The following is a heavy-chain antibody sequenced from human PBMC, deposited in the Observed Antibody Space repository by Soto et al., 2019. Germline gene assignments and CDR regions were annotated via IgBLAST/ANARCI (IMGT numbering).Heavy chain of an antibody. CDR1: GFTFSSYA. CDR3: AKVGAQQQLVQLLFDY. J-gene: IGHJ4*02. Sequence: GGSLRLSCAASGFTFSSYAMSWVRQAPGKGLEWVSAISGSGGSTYYADSVKGRFTISRDNSKNTLYLQMNSLRAEDTAVYYCAKVGAQQQLVQLLFDYWGQGTLVTVSS. V-gene: IGHV3-23*01. D-gene: IGHD6-13*01. CDR2: ISGSGGST.